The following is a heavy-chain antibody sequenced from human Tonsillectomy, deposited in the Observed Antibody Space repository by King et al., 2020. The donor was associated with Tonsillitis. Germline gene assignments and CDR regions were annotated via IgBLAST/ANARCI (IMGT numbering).Heavy chain of an antibody. CDR3: AKDSPYTQMIGGLPYYRGMDA. J-gene: IGHJ6*02. D-gene: IGHD3-22*01. Sequence: QLVQSGGGLVKPGGSLRLSCAASGFTFSGYTMNWVRQAPGKGLEWISSICNRGDYIYYADSVKGRFTISRDNAKNSLGLQMDSLRAEDTAVYYCAKDSPYTQMIGGLPYYRGMDAWGQGTTVIVAS. V-gene: IGHV3-21*01. CDR2: ICNRGDYI. CDR1: GFTFSGYT.